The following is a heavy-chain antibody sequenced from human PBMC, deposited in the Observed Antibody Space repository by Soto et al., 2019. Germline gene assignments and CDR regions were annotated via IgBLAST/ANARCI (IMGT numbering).Heavy chain of an antibody. CDR3: ARGWRGVRGRDAFDI. V-gene: IGHV3-33*01. CDR1: GFTFSSYG. J-gene: IGHJ3*02. D-gene: IGHD3-10*01. Sequence: GVSLRLSCAASGFTFSSYGMHWVRQAPGKGLEWVAVIWYDGSNKYYADSVKGRFTISRDNSKNTLYLQMNSLRAEDTAVYYCARGWRGVRGRDAFDIWGQGTMVTVSS. CDR2: IWYDGSNK.